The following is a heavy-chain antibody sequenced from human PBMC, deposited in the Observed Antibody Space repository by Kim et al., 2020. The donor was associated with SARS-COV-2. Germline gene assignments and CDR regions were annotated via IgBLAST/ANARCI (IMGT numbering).Heavy chain of an antibody. CDR1: GYSFTNYD. CDR2: INGDDGKA. J-gene: IGHJ1*01. V-gene: IGHV1-3*01. D-gene: IGHD5-12*01. CDR3: ARDSVVVRIGYDLLGY. Sequence: ASVKVSCKTSGYSFTNYDMHWVRQAPGQGLEWMGLINGDDGKAKFSQKFQGRVTITRDTSASTVYMELSSLRSKETAMYYCARDSVVVRIGYDLLGYWGQGTLVTVSS.